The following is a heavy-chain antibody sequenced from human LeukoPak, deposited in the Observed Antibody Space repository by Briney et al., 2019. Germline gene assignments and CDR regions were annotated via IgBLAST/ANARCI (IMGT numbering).Heavy chain of an antibody. Sequence: SETLSLTCAVYGGSFSGYYWSWIRQPPGKGLEWIGEINHSGSTNYNPSLKSRVTISVDTSKNQFSLKLSSVTAADTAVYYCARDDVQYYYDSSGYLVWGQGTMVTVSS. V-gene: IGHV4-34*01. CDR1: GGSFSGYY. D-gene: IGHD3-22*01. CDR2: INHSGST. CDR3: ARDDVQYYYDSSGYLV. J-gene: IGHJ3*01.